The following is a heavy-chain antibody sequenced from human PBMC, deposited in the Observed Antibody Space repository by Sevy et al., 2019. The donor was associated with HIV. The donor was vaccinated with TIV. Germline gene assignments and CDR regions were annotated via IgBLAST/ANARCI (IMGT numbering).Heavy chain of an antibody. V-gene: IGHV3-21*05. CDR3: ARAVDYYDSGGLYY. D-gene: IGHD3-22*01. CDR1: GFTFSDYD. J-gene: IGHJ4*02. CDR2: ISSRSSYI. Sequence: GGSLRLSCAASGFTFSDYDMNWVRQAPGKGLEWVSFISSRSSYIYYADSLKGRVTLSRDNAYNSLFLQMHSLRAEDTAVYYWARAVDYYDSGGLYYWGQGALVTVSS.